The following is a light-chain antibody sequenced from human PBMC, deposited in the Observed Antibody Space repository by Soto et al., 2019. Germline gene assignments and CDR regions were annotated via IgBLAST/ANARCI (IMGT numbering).Light chain of an antibody. Sequence: QSVLTQPASVSGSPGQSITISCTGSSSDIGGHNYVSWYQQHPGKAPKLLIYDVSYRPSGISDRFSGSKSGNTASLTISGLQPDDEADYYCSSYGASSTLFGGGTKLTVL. V-gene: IGLV2-14*03. CDR2: DVS. J-gene: IGLJ2*01. CDR3: SSYGASSTL. CDR1: SSDIGGHNY.